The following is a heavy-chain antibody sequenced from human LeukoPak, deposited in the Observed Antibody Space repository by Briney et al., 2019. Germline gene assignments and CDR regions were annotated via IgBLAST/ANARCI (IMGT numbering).Heavy chain of an antibody. CDR2: INPNSGGT. D-gene: IGHD6-6*01. J-gene: IGHJ6*02. Sequence: ASVKVSCEASGYTFTGYYMHWVRQAPGQGLEWMGWINPNSGGTNYAQKFQGRVTMTRDTSISTAYMELSRLRSDDTAVYYCARVFSSGSSGEGYYYYGMDVWGQGTTVTVSS. CDR3: ARVFSSGSSGEGYYYYGMDV. V-gene: IGHV1-2*02. CDR1: GYTFTGYY.